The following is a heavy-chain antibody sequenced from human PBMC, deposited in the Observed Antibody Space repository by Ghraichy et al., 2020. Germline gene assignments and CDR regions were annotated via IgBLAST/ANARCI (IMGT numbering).Heavy chain of an antibody. Sequence: SETLSLTCAVYGGSFSGYYWSWIRQPPGKGLEWIGEINHSGSTNYNPSLKSRVTISVDTSKNQFSLKLSSVTAADTAVYYCARGHRHVYSYGPKFDYWGQGTLVTVSS. D-gene: IGHD5-18*01. J-gene: IGHJ4*02. CDR1: GGSFSGYY. CDR2: INHSGST. CDR3: ARGHRHVYSYGPKFDY. V-gene: IGHV4-34*01.